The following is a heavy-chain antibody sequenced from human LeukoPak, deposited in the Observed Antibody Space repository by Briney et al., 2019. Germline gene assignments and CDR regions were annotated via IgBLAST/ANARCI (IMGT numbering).Heavy chain of an antibody. CDR1: GFTFSNYY. CDR2: ISGDGSSI. CDR3: ARSSSGVYIQ. V-gene: IGHV3-74*01. J-gene: IGHJ4*02. D-gene: IGHD2-15*01. Sequence: GGSLRLSRVASGFTFSNYYMHWVRQVPGKGPVWVSRISGDGSSILYADSVKGRFTISRDNAKNSLYVQMNSLRADDSAVYYCARSSSGVYIQWGQGTLVTVSS.